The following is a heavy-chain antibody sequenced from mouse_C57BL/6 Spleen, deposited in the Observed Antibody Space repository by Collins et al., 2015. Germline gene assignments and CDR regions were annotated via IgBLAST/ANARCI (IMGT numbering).Heavy chain of an antibody. Sequence: QVQLKQSGAELVRPGASVKLSCKASGYTFTDYYINWVKQRPGQGLEWIARIYPGSGNTYYNEKFKGKATLTAEKSSSTAYMQLSSLTSEDSAVYFCARGGYYGSSYYAMDYWGQGTSVTVSS. CDR2: IYPGSGNT. J-gene: IGHJ4*01. V-gene: IGHV1-76*01. CDR1: GYTFTDYY. CDR3: ARGGYYGSSYYAMDY. D-gene: IGHD1-1*01.